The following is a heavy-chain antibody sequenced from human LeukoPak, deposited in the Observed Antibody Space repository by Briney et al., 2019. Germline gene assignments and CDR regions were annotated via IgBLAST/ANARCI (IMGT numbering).Heavy chain of an antibody. Sequence: ASVKVSCKASGYTFTGYYMHWVRQAPGQGLEWMGWINPNSGGTNYAQKFQGRVTMTRDTSISTAYMELSRLRSDDTAVYYCAREISMFVNAFDLWGQGTLVAVSS. CDR3: AREISMFVNAFDL. V-gene: IGHV1-2*02. CDR2: INPNSGGT. J-gene: IGHJ3*01. D-gene: IGHD3-10*02. CDR1: GYTFTGYY.